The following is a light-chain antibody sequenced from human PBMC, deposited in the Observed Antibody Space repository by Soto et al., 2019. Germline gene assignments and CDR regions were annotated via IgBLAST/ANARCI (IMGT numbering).Light chain of an antibody. Sequence: QSALTQPPSASGSPGQSVTISCTGTSSDVGAYNYVSWYQQHPGKAPKLMIYDVTKRPSGVPDRFSGSKSGNTASLTVSGLQAEDEADYYCISYARSSIWVFGGGTKVTVL. CDR2: DVT. V-gene: IGLV2-8*01. J-gene: IGLJ3*02. CDR3: ISYARSSIWV. CDR1: SSDVGAYNY.